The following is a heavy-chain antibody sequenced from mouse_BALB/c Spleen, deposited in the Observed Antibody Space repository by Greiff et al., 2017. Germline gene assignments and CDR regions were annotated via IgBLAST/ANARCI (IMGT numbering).Heavy chain of an antibody. J-gene: IGHJ1*01. CDR1: CFPFPCHL. CDR3: ARDYGSSYRYFDV. D-gene: IGHD1-1*01. Sequence: VPLPPFWPHLGAPWGFLKTFLKAFCFPFPCHLNHLVKPGPGKGPVWIGRVYPNNGGTSYNQKFKGKAILTVDKSSSTAYMELRSLTSEDSAVYYCARDYGSSYRYFDVWGAGTTVTVSS. CDR2: VYPNNGGT. V-gene: IGHV1-26*01.